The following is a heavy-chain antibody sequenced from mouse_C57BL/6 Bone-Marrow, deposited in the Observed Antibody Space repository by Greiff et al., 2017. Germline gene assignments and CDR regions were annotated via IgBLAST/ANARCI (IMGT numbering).Heavy chain of an antibody. D-gene: IGHD2-4*01. V-gene: IGHV14-4*01. CDR3: TRDYDYDGLFAY. CDR2: IDPENGDT. Sequence: EVQLVESGAELVRPGASVKLSCTASGFNIKDDYMHWVKQRPEQGLEWIGWIDPENGDTEYASKFQGKATITADTSSNTAYLQLSSLTSEDTAVYYCTRDYDYDGLFAYWGQGTLVTVSA. J-gene: IGHJ3*01. CDR1: GFNIKDDY.